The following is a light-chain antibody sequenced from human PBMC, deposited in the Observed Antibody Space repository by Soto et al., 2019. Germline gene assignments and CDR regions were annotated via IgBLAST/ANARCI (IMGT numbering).Light chain of an antibody. J-gene: IGKJ1*01. V-gene: IGKV1-33*01. CDR3: QHYKTYSRT. Sequence: DIQMTQSPSSLSASVGDIVAITCQASQDISNYLNWYQQKPGKAPKLLIYDASNLETGVPSRFSGSGSGTDFTFTISSLQPEDIATYYCQHYKTYSRTFGQGTKVDI. CDR1: QDISNY. CDR2: DAS.